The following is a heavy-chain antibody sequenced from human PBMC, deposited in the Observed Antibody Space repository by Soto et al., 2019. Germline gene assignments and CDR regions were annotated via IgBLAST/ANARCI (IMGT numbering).Heavy chain of an antibody. Sequence: LRLSCAASGFTFSSYSMNLFRQAPGKGLEWVSSISSSSSYIYYADSVKGRFTISRDNAKNSLYLQMNSLRAEDTAVYYCARDLPDCSGGSCYSDMDGWGKGTTVTVCS. D-gene: IGHD2-15*01. CDR2: ISSSSSYI. V-gene: IGHV3-21*01. J-gene: IGHJ6*03. CDR3: ARDLPDCSGGSCYSDMDG. CDR1: GFTFSSYS.